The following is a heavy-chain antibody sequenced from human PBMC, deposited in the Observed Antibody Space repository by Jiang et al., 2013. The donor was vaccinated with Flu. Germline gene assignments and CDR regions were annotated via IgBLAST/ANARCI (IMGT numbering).Heavy chain of an antibody. CDR3: ARDPSDLGYCSSTSCPYAVLYYYGMDV. J-gene: IGHJ6*02. CDR2: ISSGSSTI. V-gene: IGHV3-48*01. CDR1: GFTFSSYS. Sequence: VQLLESGGGLVKPGGSLRLSCAASGFTFSSYSMNWVRQAPGKGLEWVSYISSGSSTIYYADSVRGRFTISRDNAKNSLYLQMNSLRAEDTAVYYCARDPSDLGYCSSTSCPYAVLYYYGMDVWGQGTTVTVSS. D-gene: IGHD2-2*01.